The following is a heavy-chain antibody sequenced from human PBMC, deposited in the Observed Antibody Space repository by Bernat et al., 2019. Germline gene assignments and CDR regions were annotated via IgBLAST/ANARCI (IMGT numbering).Heavy chain of an antibody. CDR2: ISSSSSTI. D-gene: IGHD1-26*01. CDR3: ARDSAIVGATSWAFDI. V-gene: IGHV3-21*01. J-gene: IGHJ3*02. Sequence: EVQLVESGGGLVKPGGSLRLSCAASGFTFSSYSMNWVRQAPGKGLEWVSSISSSSSTIYYADSVKGRFTISRDNAKNSLYLQMNSLRAEDTAVYYCARDSAIVGATSWAFDIWGQGTMVTVSS. CDR1: GFTFSSYS.